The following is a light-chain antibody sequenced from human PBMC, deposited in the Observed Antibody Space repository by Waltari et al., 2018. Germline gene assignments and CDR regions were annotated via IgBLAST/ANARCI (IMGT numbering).Light chain of an antibody. CDR2: YDS. V-gene: IGLV3-21*04. J-gene: IGLJ1*01. CDR3: QVWHAALDPGV. CDR1: NIGSYS. Sequence: LTQPPSVSVAPGETARITCGGDNIGSYSVHWYQQKPGQAPVLVIRYDSDRPSGIPERFSGSNSANTATLTISRVEAGDEANYYCQVWHAALDPGVFGTGTEVTV.